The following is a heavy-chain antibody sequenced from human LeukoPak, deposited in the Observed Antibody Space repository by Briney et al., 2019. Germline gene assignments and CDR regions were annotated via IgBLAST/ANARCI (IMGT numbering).Heavy chain of an antibody. CDR2: IYYSGNT. J-gene: IGHJ6*03. D-gene: IGHD1-26*01. Sequence: SETLSLTCSVSGGSIRSSSYYWGWLRQPPGQGLEWVGTIYYSGNTYYNPSLKSRVSVAVDTSKNQYSLKLSSVTAADTALYYCARHSGSFYFYYYLDVWGKGTTVTVSS. CDR1: GGSIRSSSYY. CDR3: ARHSGSFYFYYYLDV. V-gene: IGHV4-39*07.